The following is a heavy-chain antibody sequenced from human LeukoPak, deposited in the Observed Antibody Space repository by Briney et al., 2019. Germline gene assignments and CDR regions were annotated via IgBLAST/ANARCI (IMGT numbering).Heavy chain of an antibody. CDR1: GFTFSSYS. J-gene: IGHJ6*03. CDR2: ISGSSTNI. CDR3: AKDARYGSSWNGNYMDV. V-gene: IGHV3-48*04. D-gene: IGHD6-13*01. Sequence: GGSLRLSCAASGFTFSSYSMSWVRQAPGTGLEWVSYISGSSTNIYYADSVKGRFTISRDNAKNSLYLQMNSLRAEDTAVYYCAKDARYGSSWNGNYMDVWGKGTTVTVSS.